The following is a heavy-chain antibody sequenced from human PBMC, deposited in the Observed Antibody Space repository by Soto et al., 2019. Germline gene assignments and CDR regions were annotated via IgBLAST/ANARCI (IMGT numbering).Heavy chain of an antibody. CDR1: GFTFSSYA. D-gene: IGHD4-17*01. V-gene: IGHV3-33*01. Sequence: QVQLVESGGGVVQPGRSLRLSCAASGFTFSSYAIHWVRQGPGKGLEWVAVIWYDGISKYYADSVEGRLTVSRDNYNNTASVQISSLRVQVTAVYYCASATSPTVTQGWWYFDLWGRGTLVTVSS. CDR3: ASATSPTVTQGWWYFDL. J-gene: IGHJ2*01. CDR2: IWYDGISK.